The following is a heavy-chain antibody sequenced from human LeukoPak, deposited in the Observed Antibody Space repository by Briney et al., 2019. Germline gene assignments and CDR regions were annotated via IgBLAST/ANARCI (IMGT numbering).Heavy chain of an antibody. D-gene: IGHD3-9*01. CDR1: GGSFSGYY. CDR2: INHSGST. CDR3: ASGTYYDILTGPGDAFDI. Sequence: PSETLSLTCAVYGGSFSGYYWSWIRQPPGKGLEWIGEINHSGSTNYNPSPKSRVTISVDTSKNQFSLKLSSVTAADTAVYYCASGTYYDILTGPGDAFDIWGQGTMVTVSS. V-gene: IGHV4-34*01. J-gene: IGHJ3*02.